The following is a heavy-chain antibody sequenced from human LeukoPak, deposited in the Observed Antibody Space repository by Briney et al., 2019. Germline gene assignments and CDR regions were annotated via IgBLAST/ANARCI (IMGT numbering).Heavy chain of an antibody. J-gene: IGHJ4*02. CDR2: ISSSGSTI. D-gene: IGHD2-15*01. Sequence: GGSLRLSCAASGFTFDDYGMSWVRQAPGKGLEWVSYISSSGSTIYYADSVKGRFTISRDNAKNSLYLQMNSLRAEDTAVYYCAKAPVTTCRGAFCYPFDYWGLGTLVTVSS. CDR1: GFTFDDYG. V-gene: IGHV3-11*04. CDR3: AKAPVTTCRGAFCYPFDY.